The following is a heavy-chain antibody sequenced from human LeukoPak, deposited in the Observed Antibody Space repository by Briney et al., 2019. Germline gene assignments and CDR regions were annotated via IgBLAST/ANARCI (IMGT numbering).Heavy chain of an antibody. D-gene: IGHD2-2*01. CDR1: GFTFSDYY. V-gene: IGHV3-11*01. Sequence: GGSLRLSCAASGFTFSDYYMSWIRQAPGKGLEWLSYISSSGSTVYYADSVKGRFTISRDNAKNSLYLQMNSLRAEDTAVYYCARDASPQVPAYNWFDPWGQGTLVTVSS. CDR2: ISSSGSTV. J-gene: IGHJ5*02. CDR3: ARDASPQVPAYNWFDP.